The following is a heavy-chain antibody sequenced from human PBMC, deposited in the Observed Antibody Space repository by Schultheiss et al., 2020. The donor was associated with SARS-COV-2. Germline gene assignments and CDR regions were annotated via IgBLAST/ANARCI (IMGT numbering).Heavy chain of an antibody. CDR3: ARGLGAVTTENDGVDV. Sequence: SETLSLTCTVSGGSISSGGYYWSWIRQLPGKGLEWIGYIYYSGSTYYNPSLKSRLTISVDTSTNQFSLKLSSVTAADTAVYYCARGLGAVTTENDGVDVCGQGTTVTVSS. D-gene: IGHD4-17*01. V-gene: IGHV4-31*03. CDR1: GGSISSGGYY. J-gene: IGHJ6*02. CDR2: IYYSGST.